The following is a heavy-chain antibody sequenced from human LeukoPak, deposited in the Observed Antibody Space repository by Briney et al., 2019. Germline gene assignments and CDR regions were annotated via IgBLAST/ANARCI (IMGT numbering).Heavy chain of an antibody. J-gene: IGHJ4*02. CDR3: ARDRGYGGNSDYYFDY. Sequence: SETLSLTCAVYGGSFSGYYWSWIRQHPGKGLEWIGYIYYSGSTYYNPSLKSRVTISVDTSKNQFSLKLSSVTAADAAVYYCARDRGYGGNSDYYFDYWGQGTLVTVSS. V-gene: IGHV4-31*11. CDR1: GGSFSGYY. D-gene: IGHD4-23*01. CDR2: IYYSGST.